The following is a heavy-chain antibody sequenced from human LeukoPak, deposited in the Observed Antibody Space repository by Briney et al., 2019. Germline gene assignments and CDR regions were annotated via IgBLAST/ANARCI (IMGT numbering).Heavy chain of an antibody. Sequence: PGRSLRLSCAASGFTFSSYGMHWVRQAPGKGLEWVAVISYDGSNKYYADSVKGRFTISRDNSKNTLYLQMNSLKAEDTAVYYCANPTYSSSWSPHGDYWGQGTLVTVSS. CDR1: GFTFSSYG. V-gene: IGHV3-30*18. CDR3: ANPTYSSSWSPHGDY. J-gene: IGHJ4*02. CDR2: ISYDGSNK. D-gene: IGHD6-13*01.